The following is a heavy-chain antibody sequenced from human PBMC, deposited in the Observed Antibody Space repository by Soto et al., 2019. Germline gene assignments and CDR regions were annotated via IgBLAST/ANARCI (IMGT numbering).Heavy chain of an antibody. CDR2: TSYDGNNK. V-gene: IGHV3-30*19. Sequence: ESGGGVVQPRTSLRLSCTASGFMFKSYVMHWVRQAPGKGLEWVALTSYDGNNKYYGDSVKGRFTVSRDNSKNTLHLQMDSLRPEDTALYYCARWGTTGGFDLWGQGTLVSVSS. J-gene: IGHJ4*02. D-gene: IGHD3-16*01. CDR3: ARWGTTGGFDL. CDR1: GFMFKSYV.